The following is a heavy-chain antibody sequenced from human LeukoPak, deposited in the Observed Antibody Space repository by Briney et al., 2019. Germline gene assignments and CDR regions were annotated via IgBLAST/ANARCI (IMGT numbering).Heavy chain of an antibody. D-gene: IGHD1-26*01. Sequence: GGSLRLSCAPSGFTFNSYAMSWVRQAPEKGLEWVATISGSGGGTYYADSVKGRFTISRDDSKSTLYLQMNSLRAEDTAVYYCAKDLGRYRNNYFDYWGQGTLVTVSS. CDR1: GFTFNSYA. CDR2: ISGSGGGT. V-gene: IGHV3-23*01. CDR3: AKDLGRYRNNYFDY. J-gene: IGHJ4*02.